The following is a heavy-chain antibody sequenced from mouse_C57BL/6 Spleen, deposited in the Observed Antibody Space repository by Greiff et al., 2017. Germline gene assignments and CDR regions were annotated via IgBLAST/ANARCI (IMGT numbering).Heavy chain of an antibody. CDR2: INPSSGYT. CDR3: ATYYADWYFDV. J-gene: IGHJ1*03. D-gene: IGHD1-1*01. CDR1: GYTFTSYT. Sequence: VQLQQSGAELARPGASVKMSCKASGYTFTSYTMHWVKQRPGQGLEWIGYINPSSGYTKYNQKFKDKATLAADKSSSTAYMQLSSLTSEDSAVYYCATYYADWYFDVWGTGTTVTVSS. V-gene: IGHV1-4*01.